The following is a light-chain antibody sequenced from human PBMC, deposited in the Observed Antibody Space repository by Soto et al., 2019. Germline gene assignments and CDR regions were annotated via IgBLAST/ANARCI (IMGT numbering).Light chain of an antibody. Sequence: AIRMTQSPSSLSASAGDRVAIACRASQDVGRYLAWYQQKPGQAPKLLIYGASTLQSGVPSRFSGGGSGTDFTLTISSLQSEYLATYYCKHYKNSPGTFGQGTKGKIK. CDR1: QDVGRY. CDR3: KHYKNSPGT. J-gene: IGKJ1*01. CDR2: GAS. V-gene: IGKV1-8*01.